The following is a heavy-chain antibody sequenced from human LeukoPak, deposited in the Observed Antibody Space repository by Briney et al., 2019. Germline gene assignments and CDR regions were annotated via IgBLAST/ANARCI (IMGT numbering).Heavy chain of an antibody. Sequence: SDTLSLTCTVSGGSISSSTYYWSWIRQPPGKGLEWIGYIYYSGSTNYNPSLKSRVTISVDTSKNQFSLMLSSVTAADTAVYFCARRNSGTHTFDYWGQGTLVTVSS. CDR3: ARRNSGTHTFDY. V-gene: IGHV4-61*01. CDR1: GGSISSSTYY. CDR2: IYYSGST. J-gene: IGHJ4*02. D-gene: IGHD1/OR15-1a*01.